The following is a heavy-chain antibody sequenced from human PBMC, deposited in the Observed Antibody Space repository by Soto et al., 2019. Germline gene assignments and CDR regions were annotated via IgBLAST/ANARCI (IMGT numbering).Heavy chain of an antibody. D-gene: IGHD1-26*01. CDR1: GGRFSSYV. J-gene: IGHJ4*02. CDR3: AGAGYYYVGQ. V-gene: IGHV1-69*13. CDR2: IIPISGPA. Sequence: ASVKVSCKSSGGRFSSYVINWVRQAPGQGLEWVGGIIPISGPASYARNFQGRVTITADPSTSTAYVELTKLRPEDTAVYFCAGAGYYYVGQWGQGTLVTVSS.